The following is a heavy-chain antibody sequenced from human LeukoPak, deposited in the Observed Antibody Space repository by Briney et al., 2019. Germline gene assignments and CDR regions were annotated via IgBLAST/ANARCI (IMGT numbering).Heavy chain of an antibody. J-gene: IGHJ5*02. D-gene: IGHD3-22*01. V-gene: IGHV1-69*04. Sequence: ASVKVSCKASGGTFSSYAISWVRQAPGQGLEWTGRIIPILGIANYAQKFQGRVTITADKSTSTAYMELSSLRSEDTAVYYCARENGNDYYDSSGYYCSWFDPWGQGTLVTVSS. CDR1: GGTFSSYA. CDR3: ARENGNDYYDSSGYYCSWFDP. CDR2: IIPILGIA.